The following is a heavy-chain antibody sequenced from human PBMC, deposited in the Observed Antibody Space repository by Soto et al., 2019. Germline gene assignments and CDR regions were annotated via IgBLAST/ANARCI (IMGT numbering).Heavy chain of an antibody. CDR2: ISYDGSNK. Sequence: GGSLRLSCAASGFTFSSYGMHWVRQAPGKGLEWVAVISYDGSNKYYADSVKGRFTIPRDNSKNTLYLQMNSLRAEDTAVYYCAKETNMVRGPPPFDYWGQGTLVTV. D-gene: IGHD3-10*01. CDR3: AKETNMVRGPPPFDY. J-gene: IGHJ4*02. CDR1: GFTFSSYG. V-gene: IGHV3-30*18.